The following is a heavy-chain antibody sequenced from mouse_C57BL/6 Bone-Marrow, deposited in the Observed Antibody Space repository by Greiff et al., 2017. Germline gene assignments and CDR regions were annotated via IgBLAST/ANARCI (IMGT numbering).Heavy chain of an antibody. CDR1: GFTIKNTY. V-gene: IGHV14-3*01. CDR3: ARNYYGYFDY. D-gene: IGHD1-1*01. J-gene: IGHJ2*01. CDR2: IDPANGTT. Sequence: EVQLQQSVAELVRPGASVTLSCTASGFTIKNTYMHWVKQRPEQGLEWIGRIDPANGTTKYAPKFQGKATITADTSSNTAYLQLSSLTSEDTAIYYCARNYYGYFDYWGQGTTLTVSS.